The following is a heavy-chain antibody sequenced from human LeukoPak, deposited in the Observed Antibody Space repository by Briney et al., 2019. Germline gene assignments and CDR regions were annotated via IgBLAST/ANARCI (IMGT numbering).Heavy chain of an antibody. Sequence: NTSETLSLTCTVSGGSISSYYWSWVRQPPGKGLEWIGYIYYSGSTNYNPSLKGRATISVDTSKNQFSLKLSSVTAADTAVYYCARHKDHYDSSGYYSPSDYWGQGTLVTVSS. CDR3: ARHKDHYDSSGYYSPSDY. V-gene: IGHV4-59*08. CDR2: IYYSGST. J-gene: IGHJ4*02. CDR1: GGSISSYY. D-gene: IGHD3-22*01.